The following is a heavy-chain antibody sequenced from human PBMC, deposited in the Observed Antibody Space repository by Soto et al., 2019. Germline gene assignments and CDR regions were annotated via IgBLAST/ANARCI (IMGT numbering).Heavy chain of an antibody. CDR2: IVVGSGNT. CDR3: AAFLYYDSSGAISPS. D-gene: IGHD3-22*01. J-gene: IGHJ5*02. CDR1: GFTFTSSA. V-gene: IGHV1-58*01. Sequence: SVKVSCKASGFTFTSSAVQWVRQARGQRLEWIGWIVVGSGNTNYAQKFQERVTITRDMSTSTAYMELSSLRSEDTAVYYCAAFLYYDSSGAISPSWGQGTLVTVSS.